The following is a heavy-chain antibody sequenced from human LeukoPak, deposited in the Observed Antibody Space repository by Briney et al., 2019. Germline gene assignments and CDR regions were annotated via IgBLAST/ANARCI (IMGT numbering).Heavy chain of an antibody. CDR2: IYYSGST. CDR1: GGSISSYY. CDR3: ARGSYDSSGYYYVLDY. V-gene: IGHV4-59*01. Sequence: PSETLSLTCTVSGGSISSYYWSWIRQPPGKGLEWIGYIYYSGSTNYNPSLKSRVTISVDTSKNQFSLKLSSVTAADTAVYYCARGSYDSSGYYYVLDYWGQGTLVTVSS. D-gene: IGHD3-22*01. J-gene: IGHJ4*02.